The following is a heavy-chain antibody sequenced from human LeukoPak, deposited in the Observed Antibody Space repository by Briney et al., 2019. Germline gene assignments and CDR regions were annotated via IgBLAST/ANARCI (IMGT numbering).Heavy chain of an antibody. J-gene: IGHJ5*02. CDR2: IYYSGST. D-gene: IGHD6-13*01. V-gene: IGHV4-59*01. Sequence: SETLSLTCTVSGGSISSYYWSWIRQPPGKGLEWIGYIYYSGSTNYNPSLKSRVTISVDTSKNQFSLKLSSVTAADTAVYYCARWGLEAVGFDPCCQGTLVTVSS. CDR1: GGSISSYY. CDR3: ARWGLEAVGFDP.